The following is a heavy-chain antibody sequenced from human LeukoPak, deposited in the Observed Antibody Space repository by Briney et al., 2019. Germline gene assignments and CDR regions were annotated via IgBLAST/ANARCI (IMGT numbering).Heavy chain of an antibody. D-gene: IGHD5-18*01. V-gene: IGHV1-46*01. CDR1: GYTFTRYY. CDR2: INPSGGST. CDR3: ARVDTVMAYYFDL. Sequence: ASVKVSCKASGYTFTRYYMHWVRQAPGQGLEWMGIINPSGGSTSYAQKFQGRVTMTRDTSTSTVYMELSSLRSEDTAVYYCARVDTVMAYYFDLWGQGTLVTVSS. J-gene: IGHJ4*02.